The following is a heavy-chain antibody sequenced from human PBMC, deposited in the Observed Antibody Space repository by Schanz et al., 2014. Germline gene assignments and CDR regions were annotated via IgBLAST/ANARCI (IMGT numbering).Heavy chain of an antibody. J-gene: IGHJ4*02. CDR1: GFTFSSYS. V-gene: IGHV3-48*01. CDR3: ARGGPAYYFDD. Sequence: EVQLLESGGGLVQPGGSLRLSCTASGFTFSSYSMNWVRQAPGKGLEWVSYVSRSTPDIYHADSVKGRFTISRDNSKNTVYIQMNSLRAEDTAVYYCARGGPAYYFDDWGQGTLVTVSS. CDR2: VSRSTPDI.